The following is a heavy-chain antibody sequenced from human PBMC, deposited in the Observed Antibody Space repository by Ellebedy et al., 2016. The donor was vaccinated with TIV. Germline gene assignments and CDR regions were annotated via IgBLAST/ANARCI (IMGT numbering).Heavy chain of an antibody. CDR1: GFTFTSYA. V-gene: IGHV3-30-3*01. Sequence: PGGSLRLSCAASGFTFTSYAMHWVRQAPGKGLEWVAIVSYDGSDKYYADSVRSRFTISRDNSRNTVFLQMNSLRAEDTALYYCARRATLSYYALDVWGQGTTLTVSS. J-gene: IGHJ6*02. D-gene: IGHD5-24*01. CDR2: VSYDGSDK. CDR3: ARRATLSYYALDV.